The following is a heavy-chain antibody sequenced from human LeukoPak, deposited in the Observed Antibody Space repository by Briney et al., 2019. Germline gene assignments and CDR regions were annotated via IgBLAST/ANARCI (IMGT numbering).Heavy chain of an antibody. Sequence: PSETLSLTCTVSGYSISSGYYWGWIRQPPGKGLEWIGSIYHSGSTYYNPSLKSRVTISVDTSKNQFSLKLSSVTAADTAVYYCARGKSSSWGYYFDYWGQGTLVTVSS. J-gene: IGHJ4*02. D-gene: IGHD6-13*01. CDR1: GYSISSGYY. V-gene: IGHV4-38-2*02. CDR3: ARGKSSSWGYYFDY. CDR2: IYHSGST.